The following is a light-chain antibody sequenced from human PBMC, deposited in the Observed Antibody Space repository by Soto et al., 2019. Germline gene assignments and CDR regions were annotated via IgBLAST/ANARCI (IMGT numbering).Light chain of an antibody. Sequence: QSVLTQPASVSGSPGQSITISCTGTSSDVGSYNLVSWYKQHPGKAPKLMIYEGSKRPSGVSNRFSGSKSGNTASLTISGLQAEDEADYYCCSYAGSRYVFGTGTKVTVL. CDR2: EGS. CDR3: CSYAGSRYV. J-gene: IGLJ1*01. CDR1: SSDVGSYNL. V-gene: IGLV2-23*01.